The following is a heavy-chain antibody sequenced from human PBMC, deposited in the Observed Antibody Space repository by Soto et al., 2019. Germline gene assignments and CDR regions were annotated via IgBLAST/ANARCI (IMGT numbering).Heavy chain of an antibody. CDR1: GYTFTSYG. V-gene: IGHV1-18*01. CDR3: ARDGRAVAATGWFDP. D-gene: IGHD6-19*01. CDR2: ISAYNGNT. Sequence: ASVKVSCKASGYTFTSYGISWVRQAPGQGLEWMGWISAYNGNTNYAQKSQGRVTMTTDTSTSTAYMELRSLSSDDTAVYYCARDGRAVAATGWFDPWGQGTLVTVSS. J-gene: IGHJ5*02.